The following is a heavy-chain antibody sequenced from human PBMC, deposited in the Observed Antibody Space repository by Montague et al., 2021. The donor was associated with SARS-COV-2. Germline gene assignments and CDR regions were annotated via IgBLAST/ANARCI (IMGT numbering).Heavy chain of an antibody. Sequence: SETLSLTCTVSGGGSISSSHWWSWVRQPPGKGLEWIGEIYHDGSTNYNPSLKSRLTISVDKSKNQFSLKLSSMTAADTAVYYCARFTSTGSGSYYIFDYWGQGTLVTVSS. CDR2: IYHDGST. J-gene: IGHJ4*02. CDR1: GGGSISSSHW. V-gene: IGHV4-4*02. CDR3: ARFTSTGSGSYYIFDY. D-gene: IGHD1-26*01.